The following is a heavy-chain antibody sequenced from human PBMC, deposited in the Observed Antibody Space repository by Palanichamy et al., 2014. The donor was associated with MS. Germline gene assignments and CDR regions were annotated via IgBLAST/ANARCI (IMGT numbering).Heavy chain of an antibody. V-gene: IGHV3-9*01. CDR3: AKDISPRSAMFDY. CDR2: ISWNSGSI. CDR1: GFTFDDYA. Sequence: EVQLVESGGGLVQPGRSLRLSCAASGFTFDDYAMHWVRQAPGKGLEWVSGISWNSGSIGYADSVKGRFTISRDNAKNSLYLQMNSLRAEDTALYYCAKDISPRSAMFDYWGQGTLVTVSS. J-gene: IGHJ4*02. D-gene: IGHD2-2*01.